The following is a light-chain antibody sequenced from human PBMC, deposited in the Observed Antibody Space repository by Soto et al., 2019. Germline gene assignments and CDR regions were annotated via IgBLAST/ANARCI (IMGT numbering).Light chain of an antibody. CDR2: LGS. Sequence: DILMTQSPLSLPVTPGEPASISCRSIQSLLHSNGYNYLDWYLQKPGQSPQLMIYLGSNRASGVPDRFSGSGSGTDFTLKISRVEAEDVGVYYCMQALQTPFTFGPGTKVDIK. V-gene: IGKV2-28*01. CDR3: MQALQTPFT. J-gene: IGKJ3*01. CDR1: QSLLHSNGYNY.